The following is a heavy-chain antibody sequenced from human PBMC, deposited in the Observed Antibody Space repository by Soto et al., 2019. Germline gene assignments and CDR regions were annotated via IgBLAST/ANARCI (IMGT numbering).Heavy chain of an antibody. D-gene: IGHD6-19*01. V-gene: IGHV1-69*02. J-gene: IGHJ6*03. CDR2: IIPILGIA. Sequence: QVQLVQSGAEVKKPGSSVKVSCTASGGTFSSYTISWVRQAPGQGLEWMGRIIPILGIANYAQKFQGRVTITADKSTSTAYMELSSLRSEDTAVYYCARGIAVAGTYYYYYIDVWGKGTTVTVSS. CDR3: ARGIAVAGTYYYYYIDV. CDR1: GGTFSSYT.